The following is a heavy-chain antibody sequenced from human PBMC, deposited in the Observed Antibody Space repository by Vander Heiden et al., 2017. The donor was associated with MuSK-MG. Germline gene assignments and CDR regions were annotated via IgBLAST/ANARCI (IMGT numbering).Heavy chain of an antibody. D-gene: IGHD3-22*01. Sequence: QVQLQQWGAGLLKPSETLSLTCAVYGGSFSGYYWRWIRQPPGKGLEWIGEINHSGSTNYNPSLKSRVTISVDTSKNQFSLKLSSVTAADTAVYYCARGPYYYDSSGYYKYFDYWGQGTLVTVSS. CDR1: GGSFSGYY. CDR2: INHSGST. CDR3: ARGPYYYDSSGYYKYFDY. V-gene: IGHV4-34*01. J-gene: IGHJ4*02.